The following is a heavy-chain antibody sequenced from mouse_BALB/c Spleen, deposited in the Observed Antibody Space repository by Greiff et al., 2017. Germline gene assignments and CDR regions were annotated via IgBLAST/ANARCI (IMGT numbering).Heavy chain of an antibody. D-gene: IGHD2-2*01. Sequence: EVKLVESGPGLVKPSQSLSLTCTVTGYSITSDYAWNWIRQFPGNKLEWMGYISYSGSTSYNPSLKSRISITRDTSKNQFFLQLNSVTTEDTATYYCARFPVWLRPYFDYWGQGTTLTVSS. J-gene: IGHJ2*01. V-gene: IGHV3-2*02. CDR3: ARFPVWLRPYFDY. CDR2: ISYSGST. CDR1: GYSITSDYA.